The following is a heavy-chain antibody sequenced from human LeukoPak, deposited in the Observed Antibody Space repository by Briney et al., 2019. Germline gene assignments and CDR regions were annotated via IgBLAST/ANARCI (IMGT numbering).Heavy chain of an antibody. CDR3: AADRGAVAGNDI. D-gene: IGHD6-19*01. J-gene: IGHJ3*02. CDR2: IVVGSGNT. V-gene: IGHV1-58*01. CDR1: GFTLTSSD. Sequence: SVKLSCKASGFTLTSSDVQWVRQARGQRLEWIGWIVVGSGNTNYAQKFQERVTITRDMSTSTAYMELSSLRSEDTAVYYCAADRGAVAGNDIWGHGTMLTVPS.